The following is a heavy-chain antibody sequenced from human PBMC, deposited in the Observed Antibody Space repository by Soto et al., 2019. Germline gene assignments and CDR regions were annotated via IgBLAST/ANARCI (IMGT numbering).Heavy chain of an antibody. CDR3: ARDPETHDYGDQDDAFDS. V-gene: IGHV1-46*03. J-gene: IGHJ3*02. D-gene: IGHD4-17*01. CDR2: INPSGGST. Sequence: ASVKVSCKASGYTFTNYYMNWVRQAPGQGLEWVGIINPSGGSTSYAQKFQGRVTMTRDTSTSTVYMELSSLRSEDTAVYYCARDPETHDYGDQDDAFDSWGQGIMVTVSS. CDR1: GYTFTNYY.